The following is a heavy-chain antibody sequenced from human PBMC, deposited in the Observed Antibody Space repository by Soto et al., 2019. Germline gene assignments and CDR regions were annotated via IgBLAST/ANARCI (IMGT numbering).Heavy chain of an antibody. D-gene: IGHD2-2*01. CDR2: IGESGTPT. CDR3: ARYIPGVRYYGMDV. J-gene: IGHJ6*02. CDR1: GFTFSSYA. Sequence: EVQLLESGGGLVQPGGSLRLSCAASGFTFSSYAMKWVRQAPGKGLEWVSLIGESGTPTYYADSVKGRFTISRDNSGNKLLLEMYSLRAEDTAVYYCARYIPGVRYYGMDVWGPGTTGTGSS. V-gene: IGHV3-23*01.